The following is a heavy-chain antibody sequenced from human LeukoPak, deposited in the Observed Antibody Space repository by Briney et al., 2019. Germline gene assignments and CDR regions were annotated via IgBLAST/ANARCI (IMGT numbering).Heavy chain of an antibody. D-gene: IGHD6-13*01. CDR2: IYYSGST. CDR3: ARDRDSSTWYYFDH. J-gene: IGHJ4*02. V-gene: IGHV4-59*01. CDR1: GGSISSYY. Sequence: SETLSLTCTVSGGSISSYYWSWIRQPPGKGLEWIGYIYYSGSTNYNPSLKSRVTLTVDTSKNQFSLNLSSVTATDTAVYYCARDRDSSTWYYFDHWGQGTLVTVSS.